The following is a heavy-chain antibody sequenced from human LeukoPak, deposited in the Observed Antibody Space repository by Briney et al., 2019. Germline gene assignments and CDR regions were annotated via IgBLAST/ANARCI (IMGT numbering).Heavy chain of an antibody. CDR3: AKDLGSGSYQPSDY. CDR2: INPDSGGT. Sequence: ASVKVSCKASGYTFTGYYMHWVRQAPGQGLEWMGWINPDSGGTRHAQKFRGRVTMTRDTSIRTAYMELSRLRSDDTAVYYCAKDLGSGSYQPSDYWGQGTLVTVSS. CDR1: GYTFTGYY. V-gene: IGHV1-2*02. J-gene: IGHJ4*02. D-gene: IGHD1-26*01.